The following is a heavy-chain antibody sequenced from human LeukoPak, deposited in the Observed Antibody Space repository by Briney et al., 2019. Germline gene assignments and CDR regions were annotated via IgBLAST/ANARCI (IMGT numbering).Heavy chain of an antibody. CDR2: IYYSGST. CDR3: ARVWDSSGYFFDY. V-gene: IGHV4-59*01. Sequence: SETLPLTCTVSGGSISSYYWSWIRQPPGKGLEWIGYIYYSGSTNYNPSLKSRVTISVDTSKNQFSLKLSSVTAADTAVYYCARVWDSSGYFFDYWGQGTLVTVSS. D-gene: IGHD3-22*01. J-gene: IGHJ4*02. CDR1: GGSISSYY.